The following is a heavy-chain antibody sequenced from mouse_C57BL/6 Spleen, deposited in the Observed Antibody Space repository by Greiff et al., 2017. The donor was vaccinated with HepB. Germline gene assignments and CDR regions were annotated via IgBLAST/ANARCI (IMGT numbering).Heavy chain of an antibody. V-gene: IGHV1-59*01. CDR3: ARGTTVERGEDY. CDR1: GYTFTSYW. Sequence: VQLQQPGAELVRPGTSVKLSCKASGYTFTSYWMHWVKQRPGQGLEWIGVIDPSDSYTNYNQKFKGKATLTVDTSSSTAYMQLSSLTSEDSAVYYCARGTTVERGEDYWGQGTTLTVSS. CDR2: IDPSDSYT. J-gene: IGHJ2*01. D-gene: IGHD1-1*01.